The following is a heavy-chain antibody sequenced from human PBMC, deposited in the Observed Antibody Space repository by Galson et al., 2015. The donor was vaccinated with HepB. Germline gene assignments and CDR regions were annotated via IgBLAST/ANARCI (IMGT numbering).Heavy chain of an antibody. CDR1: GFTFDDYA. Sequence: SLRLSCAASGFTFDDYAMHWVRQAPGKGLEWVSGISWNSGSIGYADSVKGRFTISRDNAKNSLYLQMNSLRAEDTALYYCAKYRPYCGGDCYSGGGAFDIWGQGTMVTVSS. V-gene: IGHV3-9*01. CDR2: ISWNSGSI. CDR3: AKYRPYCGGDCYSGGGAFDI. D-gene: IGHD2-21*02. J-gene: IGHJ3*02.